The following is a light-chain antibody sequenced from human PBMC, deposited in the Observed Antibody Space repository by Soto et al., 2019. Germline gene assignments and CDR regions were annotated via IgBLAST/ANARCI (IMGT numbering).Light chain of an antibody. CDR3: KHQKIYSQP. Sequence: DIQLTQSPPTLSASVGDRVTITCRASQSIRYYLAWYQQMPGKAPKLLIYGASSLQSGVPCRLRGRASGKDFTLTIISLQLDNFATYFCKHQKIYSQPLGQGPKVDI. CDR1: QSIRYY. J-gene: IGKJ1*01. V-gene: IGKV1-5*01. CDR2: GAS.